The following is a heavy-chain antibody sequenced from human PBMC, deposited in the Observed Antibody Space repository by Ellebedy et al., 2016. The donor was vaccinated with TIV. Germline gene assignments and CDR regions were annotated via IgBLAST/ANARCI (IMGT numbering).Heavy chain of an antibody. V-gene: IGHV3-30-3*01. CDR2: ISYEGSNE. D-gene: IGHD5-12*01. CDR1: GFIFGSYG. CDR3: AKDESGGDLPRPFDH. Sequence: GESLKISXAASGFIFGSYGMHWVRQAPGKGLEWVTVISYEGSNEYYADSVKGRFTISRDNSKNTLYLQMNSLRPEDTAIYYCAKDESGGDLPRPFDHWGQGTLVTVSS. J-gene: IGHJ4*02.